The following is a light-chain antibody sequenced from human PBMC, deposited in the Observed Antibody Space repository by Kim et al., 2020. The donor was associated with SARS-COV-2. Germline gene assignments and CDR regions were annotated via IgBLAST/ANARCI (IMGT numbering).Light chain of an antibody. Sequence: QPASVSGSPGQSITISCTGTSSDVGGYNYVSWYQQHPGKVPKLMIYDVSSRPSGVSNRFSGSKSGNTASLTISGLQTEDEADYYCSSYTSSSTLVFG. V-gene: IGLV2-14*03. CDR3: SSYTSSSTLV. CDR1: SSDVGGYNY. J-gene: IGLJ2*01. CDR2: DVS.